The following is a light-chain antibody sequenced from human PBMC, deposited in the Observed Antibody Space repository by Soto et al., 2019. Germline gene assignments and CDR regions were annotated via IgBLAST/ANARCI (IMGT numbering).Light chain of an antibody. Sequence: DIPMTQSPSTLSASVGDRVTITCRASQSIHRWLAWYQQKAGKAPKVLIYDASSLDSGVPSRFSGSGSGKEFTLTISSLQPDDFATYYCQQYNTYPVTFGQGTKLEI. CDR3: QQYNTYPVT. J-gene: IGKJ2*01. CDR2: DAS. CDR1: QSIHRW. V-gene: IGKV1-5*01.